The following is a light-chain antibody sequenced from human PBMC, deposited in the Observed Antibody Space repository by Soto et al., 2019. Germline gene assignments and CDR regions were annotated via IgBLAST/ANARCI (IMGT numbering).Light chain of an antibody. CDR3: PPHNNFPLS. Sequence: DIQMTQSPSSLSASVGARVTITCRARQGIRNDLGWYQQKKGKAHKRLIYAASSLQSGVTLRFSGSGFGTEFTLTIRSPQHQDFATYYRPPHNNFPLSFGGGTQVEI. CDR2: AAS. V-gene: IGKV1-17*01. J-gene: IGKJ4*01. CDR1: QGIRND.